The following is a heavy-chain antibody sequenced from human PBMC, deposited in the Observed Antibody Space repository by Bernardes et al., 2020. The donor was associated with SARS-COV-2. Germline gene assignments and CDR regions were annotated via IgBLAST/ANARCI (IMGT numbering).Heavy chain of an antibody. CDR2: IYYTGSS. CDR1: GDSINSDTYY. J-gene: IGHJ4*02. D-gene: IGHD5-18*01. V-gene: IGHV4-39*01. Sequence: SETLSLTCTVSGDSINSDTYYWAWIRQAPEKGLEWIASIYYTGSSHYNPSLQSRVTISLDTSKNQFSLRLTSVTATDTAVYYCARHPKGYSYVKGYYFDYWGQGTPVTVSS. CDR3: ARHPKGYSYVKGYYFDY.